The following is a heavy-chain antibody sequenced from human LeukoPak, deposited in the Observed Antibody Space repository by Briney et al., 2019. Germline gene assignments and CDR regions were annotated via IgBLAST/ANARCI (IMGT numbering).Heavy chain of an antibody. CDR2: IYYSGST. CDR1: GGSISNSGYY. J-gene: IGHJ5*02. CDR3: ARHPSLYSSGWYDWFDP. V-gene: IGHV4-39*01. D-gene: IGHD6-19*01. Sequence: SETLSLTCTVSGGSISNSGYYWGWIRQPPGKGLEWIGSIYYSGSTYYNPSLKSRVTISVDTSKNQFSLKLSSVTAADTAVYYCARHPSLYSSGWYDWFDPWGQGTLVTVSS.